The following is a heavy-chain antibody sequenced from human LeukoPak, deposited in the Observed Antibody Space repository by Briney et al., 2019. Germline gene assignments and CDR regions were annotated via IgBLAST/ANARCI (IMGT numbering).Heavy chain of an antibody. CDR2: ISYDGSNK. J-gene: IGHJ4*02. CDR3: ARESPSYGDFIDY. Sequence: GGSLRLSCAASGFTFSSYAMHWVRQAPGKGLEWVAVISYDGSNKYYADSVKGRFTISRDNSKHTLYLQMNSLRAEDTAVYYCARESPSYGDFIDYWGQGTLVTVSS. V-gene: IGHV3-30-3*01. D-gene: IGHD4-17*01. CDR1: GFTFSSYA.